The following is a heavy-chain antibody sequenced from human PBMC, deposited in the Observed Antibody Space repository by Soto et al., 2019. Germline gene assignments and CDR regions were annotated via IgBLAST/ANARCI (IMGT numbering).Heavy chain of an antibody. J-gene: IGHJ4*02. D-gene: IGHD3-10*01. V-gene: IGHV1-69*13. Sequence: GASVKVSCKASGGTFSSYAISWVRQAPGQGLEWIGGIIPIFGTANYAQKFQGRVTITADESTSTAYMELSSLRSEDTAVYYCARGRGAFGELLKSLDYWGQGTLVTVSS. CDR1: GGTFSSYA. CDR3: ARGRGAFGELLKSLDY. CDR2: IIPIFGTA.